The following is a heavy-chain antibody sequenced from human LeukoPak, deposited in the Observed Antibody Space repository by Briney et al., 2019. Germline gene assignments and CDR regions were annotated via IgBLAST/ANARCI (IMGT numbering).Heavy chain of an antibody. CDR3: AEGTYLGY. Sequence: SETLSLTCAVYGGSFSGYYWSWIRQPPGEGLEWIGEINLSGSTSYNPSLKSRVTISVDKSKNHFSLKMTSVTAADTAVYFCAEGTYLGYWGQGTQVTVSS. CDR2: INLSGST. J-gene: IGHJ4*02. CDR1: GGSFSGYY. V-gene: IGHV4-34*01.